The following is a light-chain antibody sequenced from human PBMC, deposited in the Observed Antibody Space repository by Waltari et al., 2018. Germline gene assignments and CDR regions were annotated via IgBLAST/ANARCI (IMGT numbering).Light chain of an antibody. V-gene: IGKV3D-15*01. J-gene: IGKJ2*01. Sequence: EVVMTQSPATLSVSPGQRATLSCRASQSVSSNLAWYPQRPGQAPRLVIYGATTWATGIPARFTGRGSGTEFTLTISSLQSDDSGIYFCQQYFDWPLYTFGQGTKLEIK. CDR3: QQYFDWPLYT. CDR1: QSVSSN. CDR2: GAT.